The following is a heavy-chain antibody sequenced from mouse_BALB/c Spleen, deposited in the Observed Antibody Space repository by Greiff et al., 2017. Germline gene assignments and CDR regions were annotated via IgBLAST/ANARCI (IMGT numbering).Heavy chain of an antibody. D-gene: IGHD1-1*01. CDR3: AGHYYGSSYGYFDV. V-gene: IGHV3-2*02. CDR2: ISYSGNT. J-gene: IGHJ1*01. Sequence: VQLKESGPGLVKPSQSLSLTCTVTGYSITSDYAWNWIRQFPGNKLEWMGYISYSGNTSYNPSLKSRISITRDTSKNQFFLQLNSVTTEDTATYYCAGHYYGSSYGYFDVWGAGTTVTVSS. CDR1: GYSITSDYA.